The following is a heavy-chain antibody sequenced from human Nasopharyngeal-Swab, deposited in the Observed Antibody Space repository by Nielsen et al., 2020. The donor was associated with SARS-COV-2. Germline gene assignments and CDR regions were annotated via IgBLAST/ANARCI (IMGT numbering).Heavy chain of an antibody. CDR3: ARVNPASSSYYDAIDI. D-gene: IGHD3-10*01. CDR1: GFSFTASA. V-gene: IGHV3-73*01. CDR2: IRSKPNNYAT. J-gene: IGHJ3*02. Sequence: GESLKISCAASGFSFTASAINWVRQASGKGLEWVGRIRSKPNNYATSYGVSVRGRFTISRDDSKNTAYLQMNSLKTEDTAVYYCARVNPASSSYYDAIDIWGQGTMVTVSS.